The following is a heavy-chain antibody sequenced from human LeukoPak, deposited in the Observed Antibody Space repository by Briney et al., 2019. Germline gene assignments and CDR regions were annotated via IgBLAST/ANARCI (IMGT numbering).Heavy chain of an antibody. Sequence: GGSLRLSCAASGFTFSTFWMTWVRQAPGKGLEWVSNIKQDGSEKYYVDSVKGRFTISRDNAKNSLYLQMNSLRAEDTALYCCARGARSNDYIIFDPWGQGTLVTVSS. V-gene: IGHV3-7*04. J-gene: IGHJ5*02. CDR1: GFTFSTFW. CDR3: ARGARSNDYIIFDP. CDR2: IKQDGSEK. D-gene: IGHD4-11*01.